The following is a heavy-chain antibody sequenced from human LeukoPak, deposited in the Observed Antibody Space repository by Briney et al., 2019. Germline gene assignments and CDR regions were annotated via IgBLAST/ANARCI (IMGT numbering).Heavy chain of an antibody. J-gene: IGHJ4*02. V-gene: IGHV3-33*08. CDR3: ARDETAAIAVAGLIDY. D-gene: IGHD6-19*01. CDR2: IWYDGSNK. Sequence: GGSLRLSCAASGFTFSNYGMHWGRQAPGKGLEWVAVIWYDGSNKYYADSVKGRFTISRDNSKNTLYLQMDSLRAEDTAVYYCARDETAAIAVAGLIDYWGQGTLVTVSS. CDR1: GFTFSNYG.